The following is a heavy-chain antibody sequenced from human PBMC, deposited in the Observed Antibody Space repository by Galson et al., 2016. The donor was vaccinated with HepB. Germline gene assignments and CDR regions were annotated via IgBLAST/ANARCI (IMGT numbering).Heavy chain of an antibody. J-gene: IGHJ5*02. CDR2: FDPDDGQT. CDR3: ATKRPHSYGPGGYYLAYNWFDP. CDR1: GSRLTEFS. V-gene: IGHV1-24*01. D-gene: IGHD3-3*01. Sequence: SVKVSCKVSGSRLTEFSMHWVRQAPGKGLQWMGGFDPDDGQTIFAQNFRGRVTVTEDPSTDTAYMELSSLRSEDTAMYYCATKRPHSYGPGGYYLAYNWFDPWGQGTLVTVSS.